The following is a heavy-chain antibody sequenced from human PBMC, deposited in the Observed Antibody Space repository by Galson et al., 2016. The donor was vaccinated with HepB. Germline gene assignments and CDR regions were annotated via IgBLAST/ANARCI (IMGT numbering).Heavy chain of an antibody. CDR3: STMFYYYDSGFDRVDAFDM. Sequence: SLRLSCAASGFSFSSYWMNWVRQAPGKGLEWMADIKQDGSEKYYVDSVGGRFTVSRDNAKNSLYLQMNSLRAEDTAVYYCSTMFYYYDSGFDRVDAFDMWGQGTLVTVSS. J-gene: IGHJ3*02. CDR1: GFSFSSYW. V-gene: IGHV3-7*01. D-gene: IGHD3-22*01. CDR2: IKQDGSEK.